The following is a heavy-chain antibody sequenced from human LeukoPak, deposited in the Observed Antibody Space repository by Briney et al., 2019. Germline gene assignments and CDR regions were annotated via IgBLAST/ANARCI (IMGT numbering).Heavy chain of an antibody. CDR3: ARISTGDSSGYYSFDY. V-gene: IGHV4-59*01. D-gene: IGHD3-22*01. CDR2: IYYSGST. J-gene: IGHJ4*02. CDR1: GGSMSPYH. Sequence: SETLSLTCTVSGGSMSPYHWGWIRQPPGKGLEWTGYIYYSGSTNYNPSLKSRVTISVDTSKNQFSLKLSSVTAADTAVYYCARISTGDSSGYYSFDYWGQGTLVTVSS.